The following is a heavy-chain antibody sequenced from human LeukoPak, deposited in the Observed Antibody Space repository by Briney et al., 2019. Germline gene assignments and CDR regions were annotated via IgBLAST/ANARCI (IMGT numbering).Heavy chain of an antibody. CDR3: ALLRNYYDSSGRY. V-gene: IGHV7-4-1*02. CDR2: INTHSGNP. D-gene: IGHD3-22*01. Sequence: ASVKVSCKASGYSFNSQGMNWVRQVPGQGLEWMGWINTHSGNPTYAQGFTGRFVFSLDASASTAYLQISSLKAEDTAVYYCALLRNYYDSSGRYWGQGTLVTVSS. CDR1: GYSFNSQG. J-gene: IGHJ4*02.